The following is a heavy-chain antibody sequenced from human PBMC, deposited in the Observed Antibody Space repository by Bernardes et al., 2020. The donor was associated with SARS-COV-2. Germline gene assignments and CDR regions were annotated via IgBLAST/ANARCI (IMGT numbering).Heavy chain of an antibody. CDR2: ISSRSSYI. J-gene: IGHJ4*02. CDR3: ARSLSSGWFDY. Sequence: VGSLILSCAASGFTFSTHNMNWVRQAPGKGLEWVATISSRSSYIYYPDSLKGRFTISRDDAKNSLYLQMSSLTAEDTAVYYCARSLSSGWFDYWGQGTLVTVSS. D-gene: IGHD6-25*01. V-gene: IGHV3-21*01. CDR1: GFTFSTHN.